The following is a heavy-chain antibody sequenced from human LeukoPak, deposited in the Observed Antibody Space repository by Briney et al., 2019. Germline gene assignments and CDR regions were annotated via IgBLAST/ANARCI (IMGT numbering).Heavy chain of an antibody. D-gene: IGHD7-27*01. CDR2: INAYNGNT. Sequence: ASVKVSCQASGYTFTSYGISWVRQGPGQGLEWMGWINAYNGNTNYAQKLQGRVTMTTDTSTSTAYMELRSLRSDDTAVYYCARVRSGESDYWGQGTLVTVSS. J-gene: IGHJ4*02. CDR1: GYTFTSYG. V-gene: IGHV1-18*01. CDR3: ARVRSGESDY.